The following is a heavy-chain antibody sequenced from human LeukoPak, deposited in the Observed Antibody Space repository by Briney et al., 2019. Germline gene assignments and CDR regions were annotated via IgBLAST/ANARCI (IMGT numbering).Heavy chain of an antibody. D-gene: IGHD2-2*01. Sequence: GGSLRLSCAASGFTFSRYAIHWVRQAPGKGVEWVAFISYDGNDKYYADSVKGRFTTSRDNSKNTLYLQMHSLRPEDTAVYSCAKDAVNCSGTTCSYAMDVWGQGTTVTVSS. V-gene: IGHV3-30*18. CDR1: GFTFSRYA. CDR3: AKDAVNCSGTTCSYAMDV. J-gene: IGHJ6*02. CDR2: ISYDGNDK.